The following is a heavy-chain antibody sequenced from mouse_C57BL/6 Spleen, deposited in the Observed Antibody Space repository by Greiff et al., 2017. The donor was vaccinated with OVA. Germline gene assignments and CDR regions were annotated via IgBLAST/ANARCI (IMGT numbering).Heavy chain of an antibody. V-gene: IGHV1-55*01. CDR2: IYPGSGST. CDR1: GYTFTSYW. CDR3: ARGRDSSGCVDYAMDY. Sequence: QVQLQQPGAELVKPGASVKMSCKASGYTFTSYWITWVKQRPGQGLEWIGDIYPGSGSTTYNEKFKSKATLTVDTSSSPAYMQLSSLTSEDSAVYYCARGRDSSGCVDYAMDYWGEGTSVTVSS. D-gene: IGHD3-2*02. J-gene: IGHJ4*01.